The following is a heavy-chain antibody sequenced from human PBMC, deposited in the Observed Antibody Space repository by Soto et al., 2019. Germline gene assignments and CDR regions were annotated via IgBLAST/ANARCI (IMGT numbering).Heavy chain of an antibody. J-gene: IGHJ6*02. V-gene: IGHV1-24*01. CDR1: GYTLTELS. Sequence: ASVKVSCKVSGYTLTELSMHWVRQAPGKGLEWMGGFDPEDGETIYAQKFQGRVTMTEDTSTDTAYMELSSLRSEDTAVYYCAXITGTTVMPYYYYGMDVWGQGTTVTVSS. CDR2: FDPEDGET. D-gene: IGHD1-7*01. CDR3: AXITGTTVMPYYYYGMDV.